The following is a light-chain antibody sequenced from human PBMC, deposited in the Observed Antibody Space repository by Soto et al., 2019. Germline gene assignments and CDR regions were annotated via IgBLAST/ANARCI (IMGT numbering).Light chain of an antibody. J-gene: IGKJ3*01. CDR1: QDIRKY. CDR2: GAS. CDR3: QHYDHLPPFT. Sequence: DIQMTQSPSSLSASVGDRVTITCQASQDIRKYLSWYQQKPGRAPKLLIYGASNLETGVPSRFSGSGYVTDFTFTISSLQPEDIAIYYCQHYDHLPPFTFGPGTKVAIK. V-gene: IGKV1-33*01.